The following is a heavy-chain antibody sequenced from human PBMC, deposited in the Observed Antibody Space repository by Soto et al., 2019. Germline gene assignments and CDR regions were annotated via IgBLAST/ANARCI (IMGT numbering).Heavy chain of an antibody. J-gene: IGHJ6*02. Sequence: GASVKVSCKASGGTFSNSAITWVRQAPGQGLEWMGTIIPGFGTANYAQKLQGRVTITTDTSTSTAYMELSSLRAEDTAVYYCASDPAPSDVWGQGTTVTGSS. V-gene: IGHV1-69*05. D-gene: IGHD6-25*01. CDR1: GGTFSNSA. CDR3: ASDPAPSDV. CDR2: IIPGFGTA.